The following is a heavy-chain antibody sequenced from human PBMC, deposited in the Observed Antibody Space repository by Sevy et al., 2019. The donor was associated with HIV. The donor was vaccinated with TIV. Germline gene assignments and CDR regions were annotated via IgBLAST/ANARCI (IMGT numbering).Heavy chain of an antibody. J-gene: IGHJ6*02. CDR2: ISGSGGST. CDR3: AKDDFWSGCAPEYYYGMDV. Sequence: GGSLRLSCAASGFTFSSYAMSWVRQAPGKGLEWVSAISGSGGSTYYADSVKGRFTISRDNSKNTLYLQMNSLRAEDTAVYYCAKDDFWSGCAPEYYYGMDVWGQGTTVTVSS. V-gene: IGHV3-23*01. CDR1: GFTFSSYA. D-gene: IGHD3-3*01.